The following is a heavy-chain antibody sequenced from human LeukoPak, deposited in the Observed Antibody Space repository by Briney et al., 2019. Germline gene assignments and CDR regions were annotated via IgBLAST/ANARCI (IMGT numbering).Heavy chain of an antibody. CDR3: AIGSGSYYGAQFDY. J-gene: IGHJ4*02. Sequence: GGSLRLSCAASGFTFSSYAMSWVRQAPGKGREWVSAISGSGGSTYYADSVKGGFTISRDNSKNTLYLQMNSLRAEDTAVYYCAIGSGSYYGAQFDYWGQGTLVTVSS. D-gene: IGHD1-26*01. CDR2: ISGSGGST. V-gene: IGHV3-23*01. CDR1: GFTFSSYA.